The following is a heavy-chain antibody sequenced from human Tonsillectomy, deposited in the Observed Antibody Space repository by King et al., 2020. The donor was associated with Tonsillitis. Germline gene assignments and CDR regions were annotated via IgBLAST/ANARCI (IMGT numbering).Heavy chain of an antibody. J-gene: IGHJ4*02. CDR1: GFSFSTFS. Sequence: VQLVESGGGLVKPGGSLRLSCAASGFSFSTFSMNLVRQAPGKGLGWGSSICGSRNYIYYADSVKGRFTISRYNAKNSLYLQMNSLTAEDTAVYYCARAHYYDSSGYYFFDYWGQGTLVTVSS. D-gene: IGHD3-22*01. CDR2: ICGSRNYI. V-gene: IGHV3-21*01. CDR3: ARAHYYDSSGYYFFDY.